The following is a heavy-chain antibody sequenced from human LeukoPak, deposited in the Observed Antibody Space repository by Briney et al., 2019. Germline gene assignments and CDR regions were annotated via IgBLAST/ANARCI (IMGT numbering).Heavy chain of an antibody. CDR1: GGSISSYY. J-gene: IGHJ4*02. CDR2: IYTSGST. CDR3: ARMYYYDSSGRYYFDY. D-gene: IGHD3-22*01. V-gene: IGHV4-4*07. Sequence: SETLSLTCTVSGGSISSYYWSWIRQPAGKGLEWIGRIYTSGSTNYNPSLKSRVTMSVDTSKNQFSLKLSSVTAADTVVYYCARMYYYDSSGRYYFDYWGQGTLVTVSS.